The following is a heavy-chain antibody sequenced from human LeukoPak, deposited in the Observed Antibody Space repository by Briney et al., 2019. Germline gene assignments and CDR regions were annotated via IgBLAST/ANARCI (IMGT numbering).Heavy chain of an antibody. Sequence: PGGSLRLSCAASGFTFSSYSMNWVRQAPGKGLEWVSYISSSSSTIYYADSVKGRFTISRDNAKNPLYLQMNSLRAEDTAVYYCARDLVNDFWSGSYFDYWGQGTLVTVSS. J-gene: IGHJ4*02. CDR2: ISSSSSTI. D-gene: IGHD3-3*01. V-gene: IGHV3-48*01. CDR3: ARDLVNDFWSGSYFDY. CDR1: GFTFSSYS.